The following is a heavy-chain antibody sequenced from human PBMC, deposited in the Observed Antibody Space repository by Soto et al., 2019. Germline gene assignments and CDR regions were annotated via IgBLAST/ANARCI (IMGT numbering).Heavy chain of an antibody. V-gene: IGHV3-23*01. J-gene: IGHJ3*02. CDR3: AKVGPLSSFGYCSSTSCPGSPAFDI. CDR1: GFTFSSYA. CDR2: ISGSGGST. Sequence: GGSLRLSCAASGFTFSSYAMSWVRQAPGKGLEWVSAISGSGGSTYYADSVKGRFTISRDNSKNTLYLQMNSLRAEDTAVYYCAKVGPLSSFGYCSSTSCPGSPAFDIWGQGTMVTVSS. D-gene: IGHD2-2*03.